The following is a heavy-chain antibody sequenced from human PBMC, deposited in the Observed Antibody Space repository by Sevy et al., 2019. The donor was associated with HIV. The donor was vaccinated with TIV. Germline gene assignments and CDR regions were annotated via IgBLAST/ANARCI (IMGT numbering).Heavy chain of an antibody. CDR1: GGSIINYH. J-gene: IGHJ6*02. V-gene: IGHV4-59*12. CDR3: ARLERYSYGSIGYYYGLDV. CDR2: IYYSGTT. Sequence: SETLSLTCTVSGGSIINYHWNWIRQPPGKGLEWIGYIYYSGTTDYNPSLKSRVTISVDTSKNQFSLKLSSVTAADTAVYYCARLERYSYGSIGYYYGLDVWGQGTTVTVSS. D-gene: IGHD5-18*01.